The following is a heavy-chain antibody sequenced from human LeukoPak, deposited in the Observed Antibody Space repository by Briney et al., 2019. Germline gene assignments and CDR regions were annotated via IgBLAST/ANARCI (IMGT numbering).Heavy chain of an antibody. J-gene: IGHJ5*02. Sequence: PGGSLRLSCAASGFTFSSYLMHWVRQAPGKGLVWVSRINTDGSRTSYADSVKGRFAISRDNAENTLYLQMNSLRAEDTAGYYCTRSDWFDPWGQGTLVTVSS. CDR1: GFTFSSYL. V-gene: IGHV3-74*01. CDR3: TRSDWFDP. CDR2: INTDGSRT.